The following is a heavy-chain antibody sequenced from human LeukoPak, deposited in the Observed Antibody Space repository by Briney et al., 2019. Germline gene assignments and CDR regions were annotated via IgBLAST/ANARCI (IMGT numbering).Heavy chain of an antibody. Sequence: GGSLRLSCAASGFTFSSYAMTWVRQAPGKGLEWVSAISGSGGSTYYADSVKGRFTISRDNSKNMLYLQMNSLRAEDTAVYYCAKDRLLAADGNYWGQGTLVTVSS. CDR1: GFTFSSYA. D-gene: IGHD6-13*01. CDR3: AKDRLLAADGNY. J-gene: IGHJ4*02. CDR2: ISGSGGST. V-gene: IGHV3-23*01.